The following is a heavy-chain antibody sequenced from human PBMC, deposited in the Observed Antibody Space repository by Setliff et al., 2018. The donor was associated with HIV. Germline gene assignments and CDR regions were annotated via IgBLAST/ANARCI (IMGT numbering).Heavy chain of an antibody. CDR1: GYTFTSYA. V-gene: IGHV7-4-1*02. D-gene: IGHD5-18*01. CDR3: ARTLPQYTNLFDY. J-gene: IGHJ4*02. Sequence: ASVKVSCKTSGYTFTSYAMNWVRQAPGQGLEWMGWINTNTGNPTYAQGFTGRFVFSLDTSVNTAYLQISSLKTEDSAVYYCARTLPQYTNLFDYWGQGTLVTVSS. CDR2: INTNTGNP.